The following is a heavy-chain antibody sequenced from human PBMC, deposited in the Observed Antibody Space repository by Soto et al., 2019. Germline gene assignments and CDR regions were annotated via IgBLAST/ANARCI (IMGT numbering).Heavy chain of an antibody. J-gene: IGHJ4*02. CDR3: AKGLYYYDSSGYRLFDY. Sequence: PGGSLRLSCAASGFMFNNYAMSWVRQAPGKGLEWVSTVSVSGGTTYYADSLKGRFTISRDNSKKTVYLQMNRLRADDTAIYYRAKGLYYYDSSGYRLFDYWGQGTLVTVSS. CDR2: VSVSGGTT. V-gene: IGHV3-23*01. D-gene: IGHD3-22*01. CDR1: GFMFNNYA.